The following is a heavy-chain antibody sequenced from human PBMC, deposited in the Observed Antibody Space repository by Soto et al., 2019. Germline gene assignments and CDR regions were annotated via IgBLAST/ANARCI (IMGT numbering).Heavy chain of an antibody. CDR3: AQSPRLTEAFDI. V-gene: IGHV5-51*01. CDR1: GYSFTSYW. CDR2: IYPGDSDT. J-gene: IGHJ3*02. Sequence: GESLKISCKFSGYSFTSYWIGWVRQMPGKGLEWMGIIYPGDSDTRYSPSFQGHVTISADKSFTTAYLQWSSLKASDTAMYYCAQSPRLTEAFDIWGQGTMATVSS.